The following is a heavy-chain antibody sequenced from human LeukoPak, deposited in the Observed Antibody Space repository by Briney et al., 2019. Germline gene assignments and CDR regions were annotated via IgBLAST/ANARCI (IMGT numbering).Heavy chain of an antibody. CDR1: GFTFSSYA. D-gene: IGHD2-2*01. CDR3: AKDIVVVPAANFDY. CDR2: ISSSGCST. J-gene: IGHJ4*02. Sequence: PGGSLRLSCAASGFTFSSYAMSWVRQAPGKGLEGVSGISSSGCSTYYADSVKGRFTISRDNSKNTLYLQMNSLRAEDTAVYYCAKDIVVVPAANFDYWGQGTLVTVSS. V-gene: IGHV3-23*01.